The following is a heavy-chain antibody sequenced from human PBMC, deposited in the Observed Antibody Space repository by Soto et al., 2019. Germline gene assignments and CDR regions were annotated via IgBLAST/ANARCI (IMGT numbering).Heavy chain of an antibody. V-gene: IGHV4-34*01. CDR1: GGSCSCFD. CDR2: INHRGST. Sequence: SLTPSQTRPAAGGSCSCFDLILIIASRMHGLEWIGGINHRGSTNYNPSLESRVTISVDTSKNQFSLKLPSVTAADTAMYYCARDGFCTSTTCRVGNWCDPSGQGTRVTLSA. J-gene: IGHJ5*02. CDR3: ARDGFCTSTTCRVGNWCDP. D-gene: IGHD2-2*01.